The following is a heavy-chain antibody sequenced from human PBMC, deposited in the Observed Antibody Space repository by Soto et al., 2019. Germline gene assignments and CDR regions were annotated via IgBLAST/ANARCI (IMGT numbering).Heavy chain of an antibody. CDR3: ARDGIAAAGTGVFDY. J-gene: IGHJ4*02. CDR1: GGSISSYY. V-gene: IGHV4-59*01. D-gene: IGHD6-13*01. Sequence: SETLSLTCTVSGGSISSYYWNWIRQPPGKGLEWIGYIYYSGSTNYNPSLKSRVTISVDTSKNQFSLKLSSVTAADTAVYYCARDGIAAAGTGVFDYWGQGTLVTVSS. CDR2: IYYSGST.